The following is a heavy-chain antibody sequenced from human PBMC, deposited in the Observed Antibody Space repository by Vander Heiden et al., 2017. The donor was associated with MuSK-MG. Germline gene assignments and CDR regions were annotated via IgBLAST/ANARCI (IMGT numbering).Heavy chain of an antibody. Sequence: QVQLVQSGAEFKKPGASVQVSCNASGYTFTGYYMHWVRQAPGQGVEWRGWINTNSGGTNDAQKIQGRVTMTRDTARKTAYMEMGWLRYADTAVYYSATASTNRYATLDAGRQGTIVTVCS. CDR2: INTNSGGT. J-gene: IGHJ5*02. D-gene: IGHD2-8*01. V-gene: IGHV1-2*02. CDR3: ATASTNRYATLDA. CDR1: GYTFTGYY.